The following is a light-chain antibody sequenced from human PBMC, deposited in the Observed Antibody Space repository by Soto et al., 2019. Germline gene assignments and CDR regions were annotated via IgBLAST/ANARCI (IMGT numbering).Light chain of an antibody. Sequence: EIVLTQSPGTLSLSRGERATLSCRASQSVSSSFLAWYQQKPGQAPRLLIYGASARATGIPDRFSGSGSGTDFTLTISRLEPEAFAVYYCQQYGSSPWTFGQGTKVEIK. CDR2: GAS. V-gene: IGKV3-20*01. CDR1: QSVSSSF. CDR3: QQYGSSPWT. J-gene: IGKJ1*01.